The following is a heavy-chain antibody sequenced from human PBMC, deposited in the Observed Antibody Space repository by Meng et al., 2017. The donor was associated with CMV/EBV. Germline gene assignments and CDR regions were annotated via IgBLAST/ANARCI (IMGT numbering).Heavy chain of an antibody. J-gene: IGHJ6*02. CDR1: DGSFSGYY. D-gene: IGHD3-3*01. CDR3: ARELRFLESTGWYYYGMDV. CDR2: INHSGST. V-gene: IGHV4-34*01. Sequence: SETLSLTCAVYDGSFSGYYWSWIRQPPGKGLEWIGEINHSGSTNYNPSLKSRVTISVDTSKNQFSLKLSSVTAADTAVYYCARELRFLESTGWYYYGMDVWGQGTTVTVSS.